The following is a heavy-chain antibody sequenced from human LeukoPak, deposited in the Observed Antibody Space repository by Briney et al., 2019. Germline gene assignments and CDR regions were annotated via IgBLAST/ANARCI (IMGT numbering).Heavy chain of an antibody. V-gene: IGHV3-74*01. D-gene: IGHD6-13*01. J-gene: IGHJ5*02. CDR2: INSDGSTT. Sequence: GGSLRLSCAASGFTFSNYWMHWVRQAPGKGLVWVSRINSDGSTTSYADSVKGRFTISRDNAKNTVYLQMNSLRAEDTAVYHCARDRFSSSWCSGGWFDPWGQGTLVTVSS. CDR1: GFTFSNYW. CDR3: ARDRFSSSWCSGGWFDP.